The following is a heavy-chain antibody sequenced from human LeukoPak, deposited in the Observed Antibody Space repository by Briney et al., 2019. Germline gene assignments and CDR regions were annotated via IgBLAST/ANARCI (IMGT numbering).Heavy chain of an antibody. Sequence: PGGSLRLSCAASGFTFSSYEMNWVRQAPGKGLEWVSYISSSSNTMYYADSVKGRFTISRDNAKDSLYLQMNSLRDEDTAVYYCARAFDYWGQGTLVAVSS. CDR1: GFTFSSYE. V-gene: IGHV3-48*03. CDR2: ISSSSNTM. J-gene: IGHJ4*02. CDR3: ARAFDY.